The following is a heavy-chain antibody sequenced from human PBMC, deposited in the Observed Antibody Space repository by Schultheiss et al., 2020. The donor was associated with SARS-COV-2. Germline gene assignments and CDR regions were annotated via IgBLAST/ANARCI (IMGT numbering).Heavy chain of an antibody. CDR3: VNSGAYYYYGMDV. CDR2: ISGSGGST. V-gene: IGHV3-64D*06. J-gene: IGHJ6*02. CDR1: GFTFSSYW. Sequence: GGSLRLSCAASGFTFSSYWMHWVRQAPGKGLEWVSAISGSGGSTYYADSVKGRFTISRDNSKNTLYLQMSSLRAEDTAVYYCVNSGAYYYYGMDVWGQGTTVTVSS.